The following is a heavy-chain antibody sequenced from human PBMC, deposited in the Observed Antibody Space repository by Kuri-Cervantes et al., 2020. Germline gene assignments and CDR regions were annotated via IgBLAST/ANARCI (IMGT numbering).Heavy chain of an antibody. V-gene: IGHV3-9*01. Sequence: SLKISCAASGFTFDDYAMHWVRQAPGKGLEWVSGISWNSGSIGYADSVKGRFTISRDNPKNTLYLQMNSLRAEDTAVYYCAKDWLTMIRGVIGDAFDIWGQGTMVTVSS. CDR2: ISWNSGSI. J-gene: IGHJ3*02. D-gene: IGHD3-10*01. CDR1: GFTFDDYA. CDR3: AKDWLTMIRGVIGDAFDI.